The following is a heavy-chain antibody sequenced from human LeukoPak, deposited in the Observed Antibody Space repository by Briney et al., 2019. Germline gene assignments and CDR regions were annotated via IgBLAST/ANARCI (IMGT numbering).Heavy chain of an antibody. D-gene: IGHD6-6*01. CDR3: ARSLRIAARPPFYFDY. Sequence: PSETLSLTCSVSGGSISSYYWSWIRQPAGKGREWIGRIYTTGNTDYNPSLKSRVTMSVDTSKNQFSLNLSSVTAADTAVYYCARSLRIAARPPFYFDYWGQGTLVTVSS. CDR1: GGSISSYY. J-gene: IGHJ4*02. V-gene: IGHV4-4*07. CDR2: IYTTGNT.